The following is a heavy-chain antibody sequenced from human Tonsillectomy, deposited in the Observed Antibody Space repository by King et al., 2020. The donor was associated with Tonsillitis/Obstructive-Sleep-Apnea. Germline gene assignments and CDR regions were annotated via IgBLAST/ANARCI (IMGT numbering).Heavy chain of an antibody. Sequence: VQLVESGGDLVQPGRSLRLSCTASGFTFGDYAVSWVRQAPGKGLEWIGFIRSKTYGGTTEYAESVKGRFTISRDDSESIAYLQMNSLKTEDTAVYYCTRVWLQSYYYYYYMDVWGKGTTVTVSS. CDR3: TRVWLQSYYYYYYMDV. V-gene: IGHV3-49*04. CDR2: IRSKTYGGTT. D-gene: IGHD5-24*01. CDR1: GFTFGDYA. J-gene: IGHJ6*03.